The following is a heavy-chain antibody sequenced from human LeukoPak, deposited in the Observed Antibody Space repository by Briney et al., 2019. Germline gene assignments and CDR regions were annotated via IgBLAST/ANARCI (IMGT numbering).Heavy chain of an antibody. V-gene: IGHV4-39*06. J-gene: IGHJ4*02. CDR3: ARTHDYGAYPTTSFDY. Sequence: SETLSLTCAVSGGSISSRSYYWGWIRQPPGKGLEWIGSIYYSGRPYYNPSLKSRVTISVDTSKNQFPLKLSSVTAADTAVYYCARTHDYGAYPTTSFDYWGQGTLVSVSS. CDR1: GGSISSRSYY. CDR2: IYYSGRP. D-gene: IGHD4-17*01.